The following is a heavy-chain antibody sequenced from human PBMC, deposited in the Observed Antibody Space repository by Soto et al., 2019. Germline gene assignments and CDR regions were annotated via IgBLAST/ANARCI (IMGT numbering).Heavy chain of an antibody. Sequence: EVQLVQSGAEVKKPGESLKISCKGSGYIFTSHWIGWVRQMPGKGLEWMGIMYPGDSDIRYSPSFQGQVTMSADKSISTAYLQWISLRASDTAIYYCARALGNSPFSGMDVLGQGTTVTVSS. V-gene: IGHV5-51*01. D-gene: IGHD1-26*01. CDR2: MYPGDSDI. J-gene: IGHJ6*02. CDR1: GYIFTSHW. CDR3: ARALGNSPFSGMDV.